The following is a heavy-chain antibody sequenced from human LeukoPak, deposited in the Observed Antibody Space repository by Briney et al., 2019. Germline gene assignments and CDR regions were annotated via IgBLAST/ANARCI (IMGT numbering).Heavy chain of an antibody. D-gene: IGHD6-13*01. CDR3: AKEEQQLVPIYYYYYMDV. J-gene: IGHJ6*03. Sequence: PGGSLRLSCAASGFTFSSYAMSWVRQAPGKGLEWVSAISGSGGSTYYADSVKGRSTISRDNSKNTLYLQMNSLRAEDTAVYYCAKEEQQLVPIYYYYYMDVWGKGTTVTVSS. V-gene: IGHV3-23*01. CDR2: ISGSGGST. CDR1: GFTFSSYA.